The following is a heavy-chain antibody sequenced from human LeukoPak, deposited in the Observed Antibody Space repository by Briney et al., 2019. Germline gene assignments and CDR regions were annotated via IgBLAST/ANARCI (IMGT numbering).Heavy chain of an antibody. CDR3: VRGWGMWVDLLGVCVY. V-gene: IGHV1-2*06. D-gene: IGHD3-16*01. CDR1: GYTFTGYY. Sequence: GASVKLSCKASGYTFTGYYMHWVRQPPGQGLEWMGRINPNSGGTNYAQKLQGRVTMTRDTSISTAYMELSRLRSHDSTTDYCVRGWGMWVDLLGVCVYWGQGTLVTVPS. J-gene: IGHJ4*02. CDR2: INPNSGGT.